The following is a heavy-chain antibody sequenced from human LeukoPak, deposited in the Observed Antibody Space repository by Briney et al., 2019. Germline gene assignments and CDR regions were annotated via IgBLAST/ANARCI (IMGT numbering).Heavy chain of an antibody. D-gene: IGHD6-13*01. CDR3: ARGEQLEN. CDR2: IWYDGSKK. V-gene: IGHV3-33*01. J-gene: IGHJ4*02. Sequence: GRSLRLSCAASGFTFSSFGMHWVRQAPGKGPEWVAIIWYDGSKKYYADSLRGRFTISRDNSKNTLYLQMNSLRAEDTAVYYCARGEQLENWGQGTLVTVSS. CDR1: GFTFSSFG.